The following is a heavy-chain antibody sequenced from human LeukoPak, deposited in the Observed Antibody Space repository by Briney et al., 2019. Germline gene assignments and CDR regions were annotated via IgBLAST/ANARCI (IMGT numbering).Heavy chain of an antibody. Sequence: GSSVKVSCKASGGTFSSYAISWVRQAPGQGLEWMGGIIPIFGTANYAQKFQGRVTITTDESTSTAYMELSSLRSEDTAVYYCARGPGLLYATYYYMDVWGKGTTVTVSS. D-gene: IGHD3-3*01. V-gene: IGHV1-69*05. CDR3: ARGPGLLYATYYYMDV. CDR2: IIPIFGTA. CDR1: GGTFSSYA. J-gene: IGHJ6*03.